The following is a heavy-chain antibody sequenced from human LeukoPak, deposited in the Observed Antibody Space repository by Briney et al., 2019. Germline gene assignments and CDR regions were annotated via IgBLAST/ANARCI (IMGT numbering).Heavy chain of an antibody. CDR2: IKQDGREK. CDR1: GFTLSSYW. V-gene: IGHV3-7*01. CDR3: AREVYSSSSDAFDI. J-gene: IGHJ3*02. D-gene: IGHD6-6*01. Sequence: GGSLRLSCAASGFTLSSYWMSWVREAPGKGLEWVANIKQDGREKYYVDSVKGRFTISRDNDKNSLYLQMNSLRAEDTAVYYCAREVYSSSSDAFDIWGQGTMVTVSS.